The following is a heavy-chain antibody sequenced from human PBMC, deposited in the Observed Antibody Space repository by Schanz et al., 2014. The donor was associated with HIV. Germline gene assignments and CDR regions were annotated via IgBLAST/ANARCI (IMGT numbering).Heavy chain of an antibody. V-gene: IGHV4-34*01. Sequence: QVQLHQWGAGLLKPSETLSLTCDVSGGSFSGYYWIWLRQSPGKGLEWIGEINHSGRTDYKSSLKSRLTIPTNPPTNQFPLKLSSVTAADTAVYYCARRTIFGPRRYYFDYWGQGTLITVSS. CDR1: GGSFSGYY. J-gene: IGHJ4*02. D-gene: IGHD3-3*01. CDR2: INHSGRT. CDR3: ARRTIFGPRRYYFDY.